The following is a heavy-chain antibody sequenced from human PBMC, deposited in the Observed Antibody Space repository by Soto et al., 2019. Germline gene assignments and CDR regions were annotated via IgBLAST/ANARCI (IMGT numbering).Heavy chain of an antibody. CDR2: INHSGST. V-gene: IGHV4-34*01. CDR1: GGSFSGYY. CDR3: ARGQHRLYYYYYMDV. J-gene: IGHJ6*03. D-gene: IGHD1-1*01. Sequence: SETLSLTCAVYGGSFSGYYWSWIRQPPGKGLEWIGEINHSGSTNYNPSLKSRVTISVDTSKNQFSLKLSSVTAADTAVYYCARGQHRLYYYYYMDVWGKGTTVTVSS.